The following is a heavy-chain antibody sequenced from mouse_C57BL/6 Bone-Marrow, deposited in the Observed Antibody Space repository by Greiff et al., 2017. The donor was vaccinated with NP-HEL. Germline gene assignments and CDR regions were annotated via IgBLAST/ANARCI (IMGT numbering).Heavy chain of an antibody. V-gene: IGHV1-53*01. D-gene: IGHD1-1*01. Sequence: VQLQESGTELVKPGASVKLSCKASGYTFTSYWMHWVKQRPGQGLEWIGNINPSNGGTNYNEKFKSKATLTVDKSSSTAYMQLSSLTSEDSAVYYCARWFYYYGSSYVRYFDVWGTGTTVTVSS. J-gene: IGHJ1*03. CDR1: GYTFTSYW. CDR3: ARWFYYYGSSYVRYFDV. CDR2: INPSNGGT.